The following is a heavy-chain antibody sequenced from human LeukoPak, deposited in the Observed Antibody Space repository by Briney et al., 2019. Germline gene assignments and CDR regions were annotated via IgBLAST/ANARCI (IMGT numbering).Heavy chain of an antibody. CDR1: GYTFTSYD. CDR2: IIPILGIA. J-gene: IGHJ6*02. V-gene: IGHV1-69*04. CDR3: ARDLWTAAAGTIYYYGMDV. D-gene: IGHD6-13*01. Sequence: GASVKVSCKASGYTFTSYDISWVRQAPGQGLEWMGRIIPILGIANYAQKFQGRVTITADKSTSTAYMELSSLRSEDTAVYYCARDLWTAAAGTIYYYGMDVWGQGTTVTVSS.